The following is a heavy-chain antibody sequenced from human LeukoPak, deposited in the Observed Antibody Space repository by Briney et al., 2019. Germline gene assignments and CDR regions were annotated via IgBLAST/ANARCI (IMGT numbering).Heavy chain of an antibody. CDR3: ARVELLGSSGWPFDY. D-gene: IGHD6-19*01. J-gene: IGHJ4*02. Sequence: PSETLSLTCTVSGGSISSYYWSWIRQPPGKGLEWIGYIYYSGSTNYNPSLKSRVTISVDTSKNQFSPKLSSVTAADTAVYYCARVELLGSSGWPFDYWGQGTLVTVSS. CDR2: IYYSGST. CDR1: GGSISSYY. V-gene: IGHV4-59*01.